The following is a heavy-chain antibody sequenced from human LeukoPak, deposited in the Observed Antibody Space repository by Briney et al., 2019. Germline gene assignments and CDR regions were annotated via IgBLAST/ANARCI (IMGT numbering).Heavy chain of an antibody. Sequence: SETLSLTCSVSGGSMISSGYSWGWIRQPPGKGLEWIGTIYNSGRTYYNPSLNSRVTISVDMSKNQFSLKLGSVTAADTTVYYCARLTGSPWYGDYWGQGTLVTVSS. V-gene: IGHV4-39*01. D-gene: IGHD6-13*01. CDR3: ARLTGSPWYGDY. CDR1: GGSMISSGYS. J-gene: IGHJ4*02. CDR2: IYNSGRT.